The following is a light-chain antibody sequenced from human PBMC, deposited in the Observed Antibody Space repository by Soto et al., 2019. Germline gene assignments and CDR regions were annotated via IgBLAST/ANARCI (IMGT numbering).Light chain of an antibody. Sequence: DIQMTQSPSTLSASVGDRVTITCRARQSINNWLAWYQQKAGKAPKLLIYDASTLKSGVPSRFSGSGSGTDFTLTITNLQPDDAAIYYCQFYNNVFGPGTRWISN. CDR2: DAS. J-gene: IGKJ3*01. CDR1: QSINNW. CDR3: QFYNNV. V-gene: IGKV1-5*01.